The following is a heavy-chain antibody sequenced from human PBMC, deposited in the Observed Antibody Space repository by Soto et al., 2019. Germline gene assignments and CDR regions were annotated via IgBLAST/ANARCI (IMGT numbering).Heavy chain of an antibody. J-gene: IGHJ3*01. Sequence: EVQLVESGGGLVQPGGSLRLSCAGSGFTFSSYSMNWVRQAPGKGLEWVSFISYSASTIYYADSVKGRFTISRDNAKNSLYLQMNSLRDEDTAVYYCARSRFLEWLPGHWGQGTMVTVSS. CDR2: ISYSASTI. CDR3: ARSRFLEWLPGH. V-gene: IGHV3-48*02. CDR1: GFTFSSYS. D-gene: IGHD3-3*01.